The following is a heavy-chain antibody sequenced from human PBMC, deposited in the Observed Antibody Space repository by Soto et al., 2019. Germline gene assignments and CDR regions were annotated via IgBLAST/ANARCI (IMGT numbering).Heavy chain of an antibody. J-gene: IGHJ6*02. CDR1: GFTFRNYG. CDR2: VWYDGGNK. V-gene: IGHV3-33*01. CDR3: VRAAGYSGNDYVYYYGMDV. D-gene: IGHD5-12*01. Sequence: QVQLVESGGGVVQPGRSLRLSCAASGFTFRNYGMHWVRQAPAKGLEWVALVWYDGGNKNYVDSVKGRFTISRDNSKNTLYLQMTRLRYEDTAVYYFVRAAGYSGNDYVYYYGMDVWGQGTTVTVSS.